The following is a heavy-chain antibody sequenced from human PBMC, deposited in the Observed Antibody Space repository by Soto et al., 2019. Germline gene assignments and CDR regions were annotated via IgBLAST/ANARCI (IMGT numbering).Heavy chain of an antibody. CDR2: IIPIFGTA. CDR3: ATHKDIVATILYY. J-gene: IGHJ4*02. CDR1: GGTFSSYA. Sequence: ASVKVSCKASGGTFSSYAISWVRQAPGQGLEWMGGIIPIFGTANYAQKFQGRVTITADESTSTAYMELSSLRSEDTAVYYCATHKDIVATILYYWGQGTLVTVSS. V-gene: IGHV1-69*13. D-gene: IGHD5-12*01.